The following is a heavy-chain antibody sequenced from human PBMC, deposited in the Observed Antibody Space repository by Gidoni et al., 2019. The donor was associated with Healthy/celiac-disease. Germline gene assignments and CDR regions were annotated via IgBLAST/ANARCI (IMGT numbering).Heavy chain of an antibody. CDR2: INHSGST. Sequence: QVQLQQWCAGLLTPSQTLSLTCSVYGGSFSGYYWSWIRQPPGKGLEWIGEINHSGSTNYNPSIKSRVTISVDTSKNQFSLKLSSVTAADTAVYYCARAYVLRYSQHWGQGTLVTVSS. J-gene: IGHJ1*01. CDR3: ARAYVLRYSQH. CDR1: GGSFSGYY. V-gene: IGHV4-34*01. D-gene: IGHD3-3*01.